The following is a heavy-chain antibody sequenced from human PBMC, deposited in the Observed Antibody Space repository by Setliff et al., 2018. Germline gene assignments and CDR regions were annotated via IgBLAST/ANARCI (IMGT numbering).Heavy chain of an antibody. J-gene: IGHJ4*02. D-gene: IGHD1-26*01. V-gene: IGHV1-2*02. CDR1: GYTFTGYF. CDR2: VNPNKDVT. Sequence: ASVKVSCKASGYTFTGYFIHWLRQAPGQGLEWLGWVNPNKDVTKYAQKFQDRILMTKDTSLNTVYMELRSLRSDDTALYYCARDGSAFFYEHWGQGSLVTVSS. CDR3: ARDGSAFFYEH.